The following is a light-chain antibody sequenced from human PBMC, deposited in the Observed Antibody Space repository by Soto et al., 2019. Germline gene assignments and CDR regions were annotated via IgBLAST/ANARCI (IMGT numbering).Light chain of an antibody. CDR2: GAS. J-gene: IGKJ2*01. CDR1: QSVSSK. V-gene: IGKV3-15*01. CDR3: QQYNNWPPYT. Sequence: EIVMTQSPATLSVSPGERATLSCRASQSVSSKLAWYQQKPGQAPGLLIYGASTRATGIPARFSGSGSGTEFTLTISSLQSEDFAVYYCQQYNNWPPYTFGQGTKLEI.